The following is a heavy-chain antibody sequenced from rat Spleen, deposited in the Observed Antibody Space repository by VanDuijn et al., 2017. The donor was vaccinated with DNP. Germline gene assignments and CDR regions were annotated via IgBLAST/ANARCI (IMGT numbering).Heavy chain of an antibody. CDR1: GFIFNNYW. CDR3: AKITTTDWYFDF. CDR2: IIYDGSNT. J-gene: IGHJ1*01. D-gene: IGHD1-10*01. V-gene: IGHV5-31*01. Sequence: EVQLVESGGGPVQPGRSLKLTCVASGFIFNNYWMTWIRQAPGKGLEWVAVIIYDGSNTHYRDSVKGRFTISRDNAKNTLYLQMDSLRSEDTATYYCAKITTTDWYFDFWGPGTMVTVSS.